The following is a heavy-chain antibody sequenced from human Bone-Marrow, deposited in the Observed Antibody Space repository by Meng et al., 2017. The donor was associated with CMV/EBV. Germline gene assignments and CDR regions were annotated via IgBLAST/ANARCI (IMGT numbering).Heavy chain of an antibody. J-gene: IGHJ6*02. Sequence: GGSLRLSCAASGFTFSSYEMNWVRQAPGMGLEWVSYISSSGNTIYYADSVKGRFTISRDNAKNSLYLQMNSLRAEDTAVYYCAGDGVGSSWYVPHYYFYGMDVWGQGTTVTVSS. CDR3: AGDGVGSSWYVPHYYFYGMDV. D-gene: IGHD6-13*01. CDR2: ISSSGNTI. CDR1: GFTFSSYE. V-gene: IGHV3-48*03.